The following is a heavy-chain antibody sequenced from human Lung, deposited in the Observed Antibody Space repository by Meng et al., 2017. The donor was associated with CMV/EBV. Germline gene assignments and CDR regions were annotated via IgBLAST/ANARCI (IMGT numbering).Heavy chain of an antibody. Sequence: ASXXVSXKASGYTFTSYDINWVRQATGQGLEWMGWMNPNSGNTGYAQKFQGRVTITRNTSISTAYMELSSLRSEDTAVYYCARIGGGNRGDFDYWVQGTXVTVSS. CDR2: MNPNSGNT. D-gene: IGHD2-15*01. CDR1: GYTFTSYD. V-gene: IGHV1-8*03. J-gene: IGHJ4*02. CDR3: ARIGGGNRGDFDY.